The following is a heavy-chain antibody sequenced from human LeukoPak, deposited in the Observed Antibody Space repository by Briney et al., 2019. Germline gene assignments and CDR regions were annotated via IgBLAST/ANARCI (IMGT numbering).Heavy chain of an antibody. V-gene: IGHV3-53*01. D-gene: IGHD3-22*01. CDR2: IYSGGST. CDR3: ARGTVVTTGFNRAFDY. J-gene: IGHJ4*02. CDR1: GFTVSSNY. Sequence: GGSLRLSSAASGFTVSSNYMSWVRQAPGKGLEWVSVIYSGGSTYYADSVKGRFTISRDNSKNTLYLQMNSLRAEDTAVYYCARGTVVTTGFNRAFDYWGQGTLVTVSS.